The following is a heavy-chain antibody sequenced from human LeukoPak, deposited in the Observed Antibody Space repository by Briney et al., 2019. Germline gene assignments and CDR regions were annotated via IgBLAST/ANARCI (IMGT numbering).Heavy chain of an antibody. CDR3: ARDDKDCSSTSCYFGY. V-gene: IGHV1-69*01. D-gene: IGHD2-2*01. J-gene: IGHJ4*02. CDR2: IIPIFGTA. Sequence: SVKVSCKASGGTFSSYAISWVRQAPGQGLEWMGGIIPIFGTANYAQKFQGRVTITADESTSTAYMELSSLRSEDTAVYYCARDDKDCSSTSCYFGYWGQGTLVTVSS. CDR1: GGTFSSYA.